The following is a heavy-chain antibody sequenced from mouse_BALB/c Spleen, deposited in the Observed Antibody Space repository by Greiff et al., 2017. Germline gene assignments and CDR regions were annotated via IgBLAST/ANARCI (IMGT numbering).Heavy chain of an antibody. CDR1: GYTFTSYW. CDR3: TRELSRPYYAMDY. V-gene: IGHV1S22*01. CDR2: IYPGSGST. D-gene: IGHD1-1*01. J-gene: IGHJ4*01. Sequence: KQPGSELVRPGASVKLSCKASGYTFTSYWMHWVKQRPGQGLEWIGNIYPGSGSTNYDEKFKSKATLTVDTSSSTAYMQLSSLTSEDSAVYYCTRELSRPYYAMDYWGQGTSVTVSS.